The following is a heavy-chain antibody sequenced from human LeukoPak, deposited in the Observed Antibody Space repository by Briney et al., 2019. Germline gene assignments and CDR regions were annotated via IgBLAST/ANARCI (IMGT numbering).Heavy chain of an antibody. Sequence: PGGSLRLSCAASGITFSRFWMSWVRQAPGKGLQWVANINQDGSEKHYVDSVKGRFTISRDNAENSLYLQMNSLRAEDTAVYYCARGRIAAAGRGITFDYWGQGTLVTVSS. D-gene: IGHD6-13*01. CDR3: ARGRIAAAGRGITFDY. J-gene: IGHJ4*02. CDR1: GITFSRFW. CDR2: INQDGSEK. V-gene: IGHV3-7*01.